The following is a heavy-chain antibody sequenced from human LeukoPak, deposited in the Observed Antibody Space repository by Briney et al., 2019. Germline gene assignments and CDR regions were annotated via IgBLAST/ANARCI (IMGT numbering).Heavy chain of an antibody. D-gene: IGHD3-16*01. J-gene: IGHJ4*02. CDR1: GFTFRNYA. V-gene: IGHV3-23*01. Sequence: GGCLRLSCAASGFTFRNYAMSWVRQAPGKGLEWVSTISDSGGNTYYADSVRGRFTISRDNSKNTLSLQMNSLRVEDTALYYCAKDLGALTYGEGFWGQGTLVTVSS. CDR2: ISDSGGNT. CDR3: AKDLGALTYGEGF.